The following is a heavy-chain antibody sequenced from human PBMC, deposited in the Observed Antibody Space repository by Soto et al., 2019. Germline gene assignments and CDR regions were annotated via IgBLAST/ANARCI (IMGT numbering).Heavy chain of an antibody. J-gene: IGHJ5*02. CDR3: ARDGGDIVVVPAAT. CDR1: GGTFSSYT. Sequence: QVQLVQSGAEVKKPGSSVKVSCKASGGTFSSYTISWVRQAPGQGLEWMGRIIPILGIANYAQKFQGRVTITADKSTSTAYMELSRLRSEDTDVYYCARDGGDIVVVPAATWGQGTLVTVSS. CDR2: IIPILGIA. V-gene: IGHV1-69*02. D-gene: IGHD2-2*01.